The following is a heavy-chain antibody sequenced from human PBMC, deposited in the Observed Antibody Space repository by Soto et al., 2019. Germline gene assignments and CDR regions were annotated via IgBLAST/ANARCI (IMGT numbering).Heavy chain of an antibody. J-gene: IGHJ5*02. CDR1: VLSLSNYG. Sequence: GGSLRPSCGATVLSLSNYGMHWVRQAQGKGLEWVAVRSYDGSNQHYTDSVQGRFTISRDNSKNTLYLQMNSLRAEDTAVYYCARDVDSADIPASNNGLDPWGQGALVTVSS. CDR2: RSYDGSNQ. V-gene: IGHV3-33*01. D-gene: IGHD2-2*01. CDR3: ARDVDSADIPASNNGLDP.